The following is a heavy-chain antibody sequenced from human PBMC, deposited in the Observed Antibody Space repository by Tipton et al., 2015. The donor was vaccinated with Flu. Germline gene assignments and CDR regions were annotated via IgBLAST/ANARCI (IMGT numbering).Heavy chain of an antibody. CDR1: GASISSENW. D-gene: IGHD2-21*02. CDR3: AAGSDCNVTGSCYTGQY. Sequence: TLSLTCAVSGASISSENWWSWVRQPPGKRLEWIGEIYHSGHTNYNPSLRSRVAMSLDKSKNQFSLRLTSMTAADTAVYFCAAGSDCNVTGSCYTGQYWGQGILVTVSS. J-gene: IGHJ4*02. V-gene: IGHV4-4*01. CDR2: IYHSGHT.